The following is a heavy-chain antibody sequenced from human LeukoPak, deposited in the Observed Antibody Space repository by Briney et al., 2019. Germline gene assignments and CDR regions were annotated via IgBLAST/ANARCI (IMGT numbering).Heavy chain of an antibody. CDR3: ARDLSPGDFWSGSSGGMDV. Sequence: PGGSLRPSCAASGFTFSSYGMSWVRQAPGKGLEWVSLISGSGSSTYYADSVKGRFTISRDNSKNTLHLQMNSLRAEDTAVYYCARDLSPGDFWSGSSGGMDVWGQGTTVTVSS. V-gene: IGHV3-23*01. D-gene: IGHD3-3*01. J-gene: IGHJ6*02. CDR1: GFTFSSYG. CDR2: ISGSGSST.